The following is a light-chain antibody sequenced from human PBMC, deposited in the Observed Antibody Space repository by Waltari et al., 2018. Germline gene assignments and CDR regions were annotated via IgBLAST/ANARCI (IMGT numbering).Light chain of an antibody. CDR2: DDY. CDR3: GTWDGSLSAGL. V-gene: IGLV1-51*01. Sequence: QSVLTQPPSVSGDPGQRVTISCTGSSANIGSYYVDLYRQFPGTAPKLLLYDDYKRPSGISDRFSGSKSGTSASLTITGLQSGDEADYYCGTWDGSLSAGLFGGGTRLTVL. CDR1: SANIGSYY. J-gene: IGLJ2*01.